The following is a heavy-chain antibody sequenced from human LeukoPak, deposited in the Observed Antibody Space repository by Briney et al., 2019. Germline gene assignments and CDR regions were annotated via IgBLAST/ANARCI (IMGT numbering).Heavy chain of an antibody. CDR3: AKDLGWELPAEAY. J-gene: IGHJ4*02. CDR1: GFTFEKYV. Sequence: GGSLRLSCVASGFTFEKYVMNWVRQAPGKGLEWLATIYGSGVSISYADSVRGRFTISRDDSNNTLYLQMNSLRAEDTAMYFCAKDLGWELPAEAYWGQGILVTVSS. CDR2: IYGSGVSI. D-gene: IGHD1-26*01. V-gene: IGHV3-23*01.